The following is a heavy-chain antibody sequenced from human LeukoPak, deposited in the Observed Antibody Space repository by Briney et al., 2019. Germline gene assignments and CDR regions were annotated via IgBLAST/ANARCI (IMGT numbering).Heavy chain of an antibody. CDR2: SNPSGDST. Sequence: ASVKVSCKASGYTFTNYYIHWVRQAPGHGLEWLGISNPSGDSTNYAQKFQGRVTMTRDTSTSTVYMDLSSLRSEDTAVYYCARMTLTGPFDYWGQGTLVTVSS. V-gene: IGHV1-46*01. D-gene: IGHD3-9*01. J-gene: IGHJ4*02. CDR1: GYTFTNYY. CDR3: ARMTLTGPFDY.